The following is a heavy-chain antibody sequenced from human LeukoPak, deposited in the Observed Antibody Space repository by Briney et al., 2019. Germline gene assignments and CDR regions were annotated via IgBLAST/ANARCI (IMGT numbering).Heavy chain of an antibody. CDR1: GFTFSSYA. D-gene: IGHD2-2*01. CDR3: AKRGSCTSISCLSTTLDS. J-gene: IGHJ4*02. Sequence: GGSLRLSCAASGFTFSSYAMHWVRQAPGKGLEWVAVISDDGGNKYYADSVKGRFTISRDNSKNTLSLLMNSLRAEDTALYYCAKRGSCTSISCLSTTLDSWGQEALVTVSS. V-gene: IGHV3-30-3*02. CDR2: ISDDGGNK.